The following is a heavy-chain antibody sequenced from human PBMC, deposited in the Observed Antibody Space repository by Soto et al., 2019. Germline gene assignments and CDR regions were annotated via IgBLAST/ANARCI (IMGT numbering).Heavy chain of an antibody. D-gene: IGHD3-22*01. J-gene: IGHJ5*02. Sequence: QLQLQESGSGLVKSSQTLSLTCTVSGGSINSGYYSWTWIRQPPGKGLEWIGHIYHTGTTYYNTSLKSRVTISVDRSKIQFSLKLSSVTAADTAVYYCAGGISYYDSSGDSWFDPWGQGTLVTVSS. V-gene: IGHV4-30-2*01. CDR2: IYHTGTT. CDR1: GGSINSGYYS. CDR3: AGGISYYDSSGDSWFDP.